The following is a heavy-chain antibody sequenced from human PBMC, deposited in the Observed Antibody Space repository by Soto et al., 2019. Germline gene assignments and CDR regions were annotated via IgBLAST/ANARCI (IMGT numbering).Heavy chain of an antibody. Sequence: GGSLRLSCAASGFTFSSYGMHWVRQAPGKGLEWVAVISYDGRNKYYADSVKGRFTISRDNSKNTLYLQMSSLRAEDTAVYYCVKDGSSGWPYYYGMDVWGQGTTVT. J-gene: IGHJ6*02. CDR1: GFTFSSYG. CDR2: ISYDGRNK. D-gene: IGHD6-19*01. CDR3: VKDGSSGWPYYYGMDV. V-gene: IGHV3-30*18.